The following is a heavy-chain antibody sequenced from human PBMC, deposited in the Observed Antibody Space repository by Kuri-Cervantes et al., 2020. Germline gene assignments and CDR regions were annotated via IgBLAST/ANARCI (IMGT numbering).Heavy chain of an antibody. J-gene: IGHJ3*02. CDR3: ASRPWSDAFDI. D-gene: IGHD1-1*01. Sequence: GESLKISCAASGFTVSSNYMSWVRQAPGKGLEWVSVIYSGGSTYYADSVKGRFTISRDNSKNTLYLQMNSLRAEDTAVYYCASRPWSDAFDIWGQGTMVTVSS. CDR1: GFTVSSNY. V-gene: IGHV3-53*01. CDR2: IYSGGST.